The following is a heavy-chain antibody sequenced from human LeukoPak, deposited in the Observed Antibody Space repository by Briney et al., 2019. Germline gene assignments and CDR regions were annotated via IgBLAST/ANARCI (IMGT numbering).Heavy chain of an antibody. CDR2: IYTSGST. CDR3: ARGRSGYSYGSSYYYYMDV. J-gene: IGHJ6*03. V-gene: IGHV4-61*02. CDR1: GGSISSGSYS. D-gene: IGHD5-18*01. Sequence: PSQTLSLTCTVSGGSISSGSYSWNWIRQPAGKGLEWIGRIYTSGSTNYNPSLKSRLTISVDTSKNQFSLKLSSVTAADTAVYYCARGRSGYSYGSSYYYYMDVWGKGTTVTVSS.